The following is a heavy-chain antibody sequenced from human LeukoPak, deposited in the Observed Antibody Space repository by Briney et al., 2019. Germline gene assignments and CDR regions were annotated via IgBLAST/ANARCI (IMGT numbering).Heavy chain of an antibody. CDR2: IHYSGST. CDR1: GGSISSYY. Sequence: PSETLSLTCTVSGGSISSYYWSWIRQPPGKGLEWIGYIHYSGSTNYNPSLKSRVTISVDTSKNDFSLKLSSVTAADTAVYYCARDRKGGAFDIWGQGTMVTVSS. CDR3: ARDRKGGAFDI. J-gene: IGHJ3*02. V-gene: IGHV4-59*01. D-gene: IGHD3-16*01.